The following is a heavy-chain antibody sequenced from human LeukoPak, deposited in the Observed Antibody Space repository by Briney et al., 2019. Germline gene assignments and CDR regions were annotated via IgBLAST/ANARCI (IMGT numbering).Heavy chain of an antibody. D-gene: IGHD6-19*01. CDR2: ISAYNGNT. CDR1: GYSSISYG. V-gene: IGHV1-18*01. CDR3: ARDYFKGVAGALDF. Sequence: GASVKVSCKASGYSSISYGISWVRQAPGQGLEWMGWISAYNGNTNYAQNLQGRVTMTTDTSTSTAYMELRSLTSDDTAVYYCARDYFKGVAGALDFWGQGTLVTVSS. J-gene: IGHJ4*02.